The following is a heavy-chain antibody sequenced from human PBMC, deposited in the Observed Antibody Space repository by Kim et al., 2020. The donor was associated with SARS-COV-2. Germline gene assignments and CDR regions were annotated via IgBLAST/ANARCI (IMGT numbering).Heavy chain of an antibody. V-gene: IGHV3-74*01. CDR2: LNADGSST. D-gene: IGHD3-10*01. Sequence: GGSLRLSCAASGFTFSSYWMHWVRQAPGKGLVWVSRLNADGSSTAYADSVKGRFTISRDNAKNTLYLQMDSLRADDTAVYYCASRGFGSGSYYVRGGMDVRGQGTTVTVSS. CDR1: GFTFSSYW. J-gene: IGHJ6*02. CDR3: ASRGFGSGSYYVRGGMDV.